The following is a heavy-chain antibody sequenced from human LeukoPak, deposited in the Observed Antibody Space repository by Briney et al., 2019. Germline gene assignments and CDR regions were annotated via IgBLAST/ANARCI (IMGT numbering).Heavy chain of an antibody. Sequence: ASVKVSCKVSGYTLTELSMHWVRQAPGKGLEWMGGFDPEDGETIYAQEFQGRVTMTEDTSTDTAYMELSSLRSEDTAVYYCATEDPPGIAARGAKPFDYWGQGTLVTVSS. CDR2: FDPEDGET. V-gene: IGHV1-24*01. CDR3: ATEDPPGIAARGAKPFDY. CDR1: GYTLTELS. D-gene: IGHD6-13*01. J-gene: IGHJ4*02.